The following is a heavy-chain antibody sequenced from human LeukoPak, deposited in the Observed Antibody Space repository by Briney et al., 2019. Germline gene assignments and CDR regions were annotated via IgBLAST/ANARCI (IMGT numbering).Heavy chain of an antibody. CDR3: AKDRSIGTYYTFDH. D-gene: IGHD1-26*01. V-gene: IGHV3-23*01. Sequence: GGSLRLSCAASGFTFNSYAMSWVRQAPGTGLEWVSTISGSGGSTYSADSVKGRFTISRDNSKNSLYLQMSSLTAADTAVYYCAKDRSIGTYYTFDHWGQGTLVTVSS. CDR1: GFTFNSYA. J-gene: IGHJ4*02. CDR2: ISGSGGST.